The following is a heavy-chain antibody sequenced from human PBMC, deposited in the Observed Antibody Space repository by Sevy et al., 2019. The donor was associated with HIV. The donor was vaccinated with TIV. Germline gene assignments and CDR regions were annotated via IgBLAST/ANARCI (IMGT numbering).Heavy chain of an antibody. Sequence: GGSLRLSCAASGFTVSSNYMSWVRQAPGKGLEWVSVIYSGGSTYYADSVKGRFTISRDNSKITLYLQMNSLRAEDTAVYYCASGYYYDSSGPPAAAFDIWGQWTMVTVSS. V-gene: IGHV3-53*01. CDR2: IYSGGST. CDR1: GFTVSSNY. CDR3: ASGYYYDSSGPPAAAFDI. D-gene: IGHD3-22*01. J-gene: IGHJ3*02.